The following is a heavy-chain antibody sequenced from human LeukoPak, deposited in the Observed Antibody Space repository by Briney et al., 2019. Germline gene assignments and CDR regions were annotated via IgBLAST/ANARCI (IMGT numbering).Heavy chain of an antibody. J-gene: IGHJ4*02. V-gene: IGHV3-23*01. D-gene: IGHD3-10*01. CDR1: RFTFSSYA. CDR3: AKVEGLLWFGESLDY. CDR2: ISGSGGST. Sequence: GGSLRLSCAASRFTFSSYAMSWVRQAPGKGLEWVSAISGSGGSTYYADSVKGRFTISRDNSKNTLYLQMNSLRAEDTAVYYCAKVEGLLWFGESLDYWGQGTLVTVSS.